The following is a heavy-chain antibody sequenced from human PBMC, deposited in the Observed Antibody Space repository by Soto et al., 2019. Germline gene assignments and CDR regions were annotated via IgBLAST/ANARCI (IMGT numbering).Heavy chain of an antibody. CDR1: GFTFSTSW. CDR3: ARDRAYNRFDF. D-gene: IGHD3-10*01. CDR2: IKEDGSAK. Sequence: SGGSLSLSCVDSGFTFSTSWLTWVRQAPGKGLEWVANIKEDGSAKNYVDSVKGRFTISRDNAKNSLFLQMNSLRDEGTAVYYCARDRAYNRFDFWGQGTPVTVSS. J-gene: IGHJ5*01. V-gene: IGHV3-7*01.